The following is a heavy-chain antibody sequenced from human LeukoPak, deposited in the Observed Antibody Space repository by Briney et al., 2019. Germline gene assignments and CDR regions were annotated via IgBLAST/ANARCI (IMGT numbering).Heavy chain of an antibody. J-gene: IGHJ5*02. CDR1: GGSISSYY. Sequence: SETLSLTCTVSGGSISSYYWSWPRQPPGKGPEWIGYIYYTGITNYNPSLKSRVTMSVDTSKAQFSLNLTSVIAADTAVYYCATSGATTTATWGGTWFDPWARESWSPSPQ. CDR3: ATSGATTTATWGGTWFDP. V-gene: IGHV4-59*01. CDR2: IYYTGIT. D-gene: IGHD4-17*01.